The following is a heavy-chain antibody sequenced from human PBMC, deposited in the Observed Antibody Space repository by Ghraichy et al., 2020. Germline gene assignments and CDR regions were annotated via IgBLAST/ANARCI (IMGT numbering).Heavy chain of an antibody. V-gene: IGHV3-33*01. D-gene: IGHD3-9*01. CDR1: GFTFSSYG. Sequence: GGSLRLSCAASGFTFSSYGMHWVRQAPGKGLEWVAVIWYDGSNKYYADCVKGRFTISRDNSKNTLYLQMNSLRAEDTAVYYCARANRGGYFDWLFYDYWGQGTLVTVSS. J-gene: IGHJ4*02. CDR2: IWYDGSNK. CDR3: ARANRGGYFDWLFYDY.